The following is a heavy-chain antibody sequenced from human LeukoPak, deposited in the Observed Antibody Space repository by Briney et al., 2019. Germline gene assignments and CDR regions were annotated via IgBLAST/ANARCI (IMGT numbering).Heavy chain of an antibody. Sequence: GGPLRLSCAASGFTFSSYDMHWVRQAPGKGLEWVAVISYDGSNKYYADSVKGRFTISRDNSKNTLYLQMNSLRAEDTAVYYCAKDYYDSSGYYLPVGYWGQGTLVTVSS. CDR2: ISYDGSNK. J-gene: IGHJ4*02. D-gene: IGHD3-22*01. CDR1: GFTFSSYD. CDR3: AKDYYDSSGYYLPVGY. V-gene: IGHV3-30*18.